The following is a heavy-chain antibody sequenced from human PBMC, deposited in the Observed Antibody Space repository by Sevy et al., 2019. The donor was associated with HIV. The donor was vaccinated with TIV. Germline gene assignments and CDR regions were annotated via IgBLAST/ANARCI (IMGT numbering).Heavy chain of an antibody. V-gene: IGHV1-8*01. J-gene: IGHJ4*02. CDR1: GYTFTSYD. CDR2: MNPNSGNT. Sequence: ASVKASCKASGYTFTSYDINWVRQATGQGLEWMGWMNPNSGNTGYAQKFQGRVTMTRNTSISTAYMELSSLRSEDTAVYYCAIPYYDSSGYLDYWGQGTLVTVSS. CDR3: AIPYYDSSGYLDY. D-gene: IGHD3-22*01.